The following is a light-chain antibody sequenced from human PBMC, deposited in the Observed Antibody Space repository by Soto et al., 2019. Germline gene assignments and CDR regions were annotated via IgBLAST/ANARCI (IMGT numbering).Light chain of an antibody. CDR1: QSVSSSY. J-gene: IGKJ1*01. CDR2: GAS. Sequence: EIVLTQSPGTLSLSPGERATLSCRASQSVSSSYLAWYQQKPGQAPRLLIYGASSRATGIPDRFSGSGSGTDCTLTISRLEPEDFAVYYCQQAGTFGQGTKVEIK. V-gene: IGKV3-20*01. CDR3: QQAGT.